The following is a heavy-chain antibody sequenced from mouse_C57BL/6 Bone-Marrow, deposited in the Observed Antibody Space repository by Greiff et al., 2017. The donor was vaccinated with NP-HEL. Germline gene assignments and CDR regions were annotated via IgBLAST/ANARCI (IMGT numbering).Heavy chain of an antibody. V-gene: IGHV1-81*01. D-gene: IGHD4-1*01. CDR3: ARLSVRHTVFPSGTYYLYY. CDR2: IYPRSGNT. Sequence: QVQLKESGAELARPGASVKLSCKASGYTFTSYGISWVKQRPGQGLEWIGEIYPRSGNTYYNEKFKGKATLTADKSSSTAYMELRSLTSEDSAVFLGARLSVRHTVFPSGTYYLYYGGQGPTPTVSS. CDR1: GYTFTSYG. J-gene: IGHJ2*01.